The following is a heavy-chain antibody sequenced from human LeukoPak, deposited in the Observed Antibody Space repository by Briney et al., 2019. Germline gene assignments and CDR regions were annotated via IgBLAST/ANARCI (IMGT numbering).Heavy chain of an antibody. CDR3: ARDGYYYDSSGYYPFDY. CDR1: GFTSGIYA. Sequence: GGSLILSCAASGFTSGIYAMSWVRQAPGKGLEWVSAFSGGGDSFYADSVKGRFTISRDNSKNTLYLQMNSLRAEDTAVYYCARDGYYYDSSGYYPFDYWGQGTLVTVSS. J-gene: IGHJ4*02. CDR2: FSGGGDS. V-gene: IGHV3-23*01. D-gene: IGHD3-22*01.